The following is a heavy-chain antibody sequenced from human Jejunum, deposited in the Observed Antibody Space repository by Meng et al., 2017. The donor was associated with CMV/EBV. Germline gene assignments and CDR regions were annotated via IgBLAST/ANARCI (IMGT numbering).Heavy chain of an antibody. Sequence: FSNYGMHWVRLAPGKGLEWVAFIRYDGRNKFYADSVKGRFTISRDNSKNTLSMQMNSLRAEDTAMYYCAKDDCDITNCWQYYGLDVWGQGTTVTVSS. CDR1: FSNYG. J-gene: IGHJ6*02. D-gene: IGHD2-2*01. CDR3: AKDDCDITNCWQYYGLDV. V-gene: IGHV3-30*02. CDR2: IRYDGRNK.